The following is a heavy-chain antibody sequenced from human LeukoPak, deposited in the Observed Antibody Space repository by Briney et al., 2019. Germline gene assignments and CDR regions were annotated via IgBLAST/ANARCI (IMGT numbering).Heavy chain of an antibody. CDR3: ARGGAAAHTYL. J-gene: IGHJ5*02. D-gene: IGHD6-13*01. Sequence: PSETLSLTCTVSGGSISSYYWSWIRQPPGKGLEWIGYIYYSGSTNYNPSLKSRVTISVDTSKNQFSLKLNSVTAADTAVYYCARGGAAAHTYLWGQGTLVTVSS. CDR1: GGSISSYY. V-gene: IGHV4-59*01. CDR2: IYYSGST.